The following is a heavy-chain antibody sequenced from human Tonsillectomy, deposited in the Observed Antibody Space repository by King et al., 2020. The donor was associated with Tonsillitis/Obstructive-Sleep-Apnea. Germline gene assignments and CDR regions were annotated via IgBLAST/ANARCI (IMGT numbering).Heavy chain of an antibody. D-gene: IGHD4-11*01. Sequence: VQLVQSGAEVKKPGASLRISCQASGYSFTTYWIIWVRQMPGKGLEWMGRIDPSDSFTNYSPSFQGHVTISVDKSITTAYLQWSSLKASDTAMYYCARVPTITNFYYYYMDVWGKGTTVTVSS. CDR2: IDPSDSFT. J-gene: IGHJ6*03. V-gene: IGHV5-10-1*01. CDR1: GYSFTTYW. CDR3: ARVPTITNFYYYYMDV.